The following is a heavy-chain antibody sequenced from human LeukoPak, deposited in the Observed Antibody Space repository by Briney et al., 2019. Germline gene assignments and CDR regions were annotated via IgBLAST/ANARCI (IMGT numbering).Heavy chain of an antibody. J-gene: IGHJ4*02. CDR3: AKARWELHLIIDY. V-gene: IGHV3-43D*03. Sequence: GGSLRLSCAASGFTFDDYAMHWVRQAPGKGLEWVSLISWDGASTYYADSVKGRFAISRDNSKNSLYLQMNSLRAEDTALYYCAKARWELHLIIDYWGQGTLVTVSS. CDR1: GFTFDDYA. CDR2: ISWDGAST. D-gene: IGHD1-26*01.